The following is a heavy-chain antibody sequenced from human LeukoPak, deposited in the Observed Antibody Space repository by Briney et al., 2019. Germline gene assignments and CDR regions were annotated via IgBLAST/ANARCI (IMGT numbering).Heavy chain of an antibody. J-gene: IGHJ5*02. V-gene: IGHV3-23*01. CDR2: ISGSGGST. CDR3: AKMRYYYGSGSYYNT. CDR1: GFTFSSYA. Sequence: GSLRLSCAASGFTFSSYAMSWVRQAPGKGLEWVSAISGSGGSTYYADSVKGRFTISRDNSKDTLYLQMNSLRAEDTAVYYCAKMRYYYGSGSYYNTWGQGTLVTVSS. D-gene: IGHD3-10*01.